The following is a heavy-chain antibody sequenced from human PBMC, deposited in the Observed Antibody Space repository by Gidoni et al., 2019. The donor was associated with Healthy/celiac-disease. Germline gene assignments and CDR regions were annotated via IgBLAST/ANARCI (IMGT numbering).Heavy chain of an antibody. V-gene: IGHV1-46*01. J-gene: IGHJ5*02. Sequence: QVQLVQSGAEVKKPGASVKVSCQASGYIFTSFYMHWVRQAPGKGLEWMGIIKPSGGSTSYEQKFQGRVTMTRDTSTSTVYMELSSLRSEDTAVYYCARDFEGSVTPFDPWGQGTLVTVSS. CDR2: IKPSGGST. CDR1: GYIFTSFY. D-gene: IGHD4-17*01. CDR3: ARDFEGSVTPFDP.